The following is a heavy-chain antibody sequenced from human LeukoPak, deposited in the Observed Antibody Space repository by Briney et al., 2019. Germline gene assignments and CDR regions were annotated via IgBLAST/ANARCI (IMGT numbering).Heavy chain of an antibody. CDR3: ARDGPGGSYAS. CDR2: INWNGGST. CDR1: RFTFDDYA. Sequence: GGSLRLSCAASRFTFDDYAMSWVRQAPGKGLEWVSGINWNGGSTSYADSVKGRFTISRDNAKNSLYLQMNSLRAEDTAVYYCARDGPGGSYASWGQGTLVTVSS. V-gene: IGHV3-20*04. J-gene: IGHJ5*02. D-gene: IGHD1-26*01.